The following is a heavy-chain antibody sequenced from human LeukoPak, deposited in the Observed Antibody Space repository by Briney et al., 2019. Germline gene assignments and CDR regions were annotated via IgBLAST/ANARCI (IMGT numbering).Heavy chain of an antibody. Sequence: PGTSLRLSCAASGFTFSTYWMHWVRQAPGKGLMWVARITPDGSSTNYADSVQGRFTVSRDNAKNTLYLQMNSLRVEDTALYYCTKDTFGDRDYWGQGTLVTVSS. CDR3: TKDTFGDRDY. D-gene: IGHD2-21*01. V-gene: IGHV3-74*01. CDR2: ITPDGSST. CDR1: GFTFSTYW. J-gene: IGHJ4*02.